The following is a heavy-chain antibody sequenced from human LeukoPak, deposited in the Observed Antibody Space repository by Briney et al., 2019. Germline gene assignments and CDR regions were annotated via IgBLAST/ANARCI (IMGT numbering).Heavy chain of an antibody. V-gene: IGHV2-5*02. CDR3: ARVGFCSSTSCYSGAYYFDY. J-gene: IGHJ4*02. CDR1: GFSLNTSGVG. D-gene: IGHD2-2*02. CDR2: IYWDADK. Sequence: SGPTLVNPTQTLTLTCTFSGFSLNTSGVGVGWIRQPTGKALEWLALIYWDADKRYSPSLKSRLTVTKDTSKNQVVLTMTNMDLVDTATYYCARVGFCSSTSCYSGAYYFDYWGQGTLVTVSS.